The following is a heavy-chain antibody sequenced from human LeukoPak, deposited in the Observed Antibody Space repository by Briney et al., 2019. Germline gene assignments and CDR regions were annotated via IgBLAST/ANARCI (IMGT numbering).Heavy chain of an antibody. J-gene: IGHJ4*02. D-gene: IGHD5-18*01. V-gene: IGHV1-18*01. CDR2: ISAYNGNT. Sequence: GASVKVSCKASGYTFTSYGISWVRQAPGQGLEWMGWISAYNGNTNYAQKLQGRVTMTTDTSTSTAYMELRSLRSDDTAVYYCARGVTSVDTAMVTLGYWGQGTLVTVSS. CDR1: GYTFTSYG. CDR3: ARGVTSVDTAMVTLGY.